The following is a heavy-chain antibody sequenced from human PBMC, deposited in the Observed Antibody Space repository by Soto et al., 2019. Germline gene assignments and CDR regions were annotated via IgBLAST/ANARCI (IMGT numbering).Heavy chain of an antibody. CDR1: GFSLSNYW. D-gene: IGHD4-17*01. J-gene: IGHJ4*02. Sequence: EVQLVESGGGVVQPGGSLRLSCAASGFSLSNYWMHWVRQVPGEGLVWVSRIDRDGYSSTYAEPMKGRFTISRDNAKNTLYLQINSLRVEDTAVYYCARQPIGTVTPDYWGQGTLVTVSS. CDR3: ARQPIGTVTPDY. CDR2: IDRDGYSS. V-gene: IGHV3-74*01.